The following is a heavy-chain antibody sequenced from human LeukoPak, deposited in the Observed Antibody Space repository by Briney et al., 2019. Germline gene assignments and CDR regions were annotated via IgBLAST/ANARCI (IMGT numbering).Heavy chain of an antibody. J-gene: IGHJ4*02. CDR1: GFTFSNYA. D-gene: IGHD5-18*01. CDR3: AKDGGGYSYGYPFDY. Sequence: GGSLRLSCAASGFTFSNYAMSWVRQAPGKGLEWISGISGSGGSTYYADSVKGRCTISRDDSKNTLFLQMNSLRAEDTAVYFCAKDGGGYSYGYPFDYWGQGTLVSVSS. V-gene: IGHV3-23*01. CDR2: ISGSGGST.